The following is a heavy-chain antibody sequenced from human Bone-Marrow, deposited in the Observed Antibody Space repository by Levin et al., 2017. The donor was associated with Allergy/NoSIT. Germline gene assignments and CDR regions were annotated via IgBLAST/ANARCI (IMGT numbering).Heavy chain of an antibody. CDR3: AKDHAGY. Sequence: GGSLRLSCAASGFTFSDYAISWVRQAPGKGLQWVSLISGIGDITYYADSVKGRFTISRDNSKNMLFLQMNSLRAEDTAVYYCAKDHAGYCGQGTLVTVSS. CDR1: GFTFSDYA. V-gene: IGHV3-23*01. J-gene: IGHJ4*02. CDR2: ISGIGDIT.